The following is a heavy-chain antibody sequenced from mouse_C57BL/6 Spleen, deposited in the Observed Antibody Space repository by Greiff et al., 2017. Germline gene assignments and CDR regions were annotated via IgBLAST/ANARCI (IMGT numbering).Heavy chain of an antibody. CDR2: ISSGSSTI. Sequence: EVQRVESGGGLVKPGGSLKLSCAASGFTFSDYGMHWVRQAPEKGLEWVAYISSGSSTIYYADTVKGRFTISRDNAKNTLFLQMTSLRSEDTAMYYCARPTGTWGYAMDYWGQGTSVTVSS. D-gene: IGHD4-1*02. CDR3: ARPTGTWGYAMDY. V-gene: IGHV5-17*01. J-gene: IGHJ4*01. CDR1: GFTFSDYG.